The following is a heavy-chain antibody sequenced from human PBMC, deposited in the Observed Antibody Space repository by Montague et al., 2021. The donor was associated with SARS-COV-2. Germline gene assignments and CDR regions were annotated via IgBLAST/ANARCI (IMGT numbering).Heavy chain of an antibody. CDR1: GAAISEDTYK. V-gene: IGHV4-61*01. J-gene: IGHJ6*01. CDR2: IYASGST. CDR3: ARVHCSGGLCYYGVGLDV. D-gene: IGHD2-15*01. Sequence: SETLSLTCTVSGAAISEDTYKWSWIRQPPGKALELIANIYASGSTNYNPSLKSRVTFLVDTSRNQFSLKLTSVTAADTAVCYCARVHCSGGLCYYGVGLDVWGQGTMVTVSS.